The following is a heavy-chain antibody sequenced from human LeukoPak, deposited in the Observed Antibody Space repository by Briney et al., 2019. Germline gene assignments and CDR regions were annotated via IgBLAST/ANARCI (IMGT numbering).Heavy chain of an antibody. Sequence: PSETLSLTCAVYGGSFSGYYWSWIRQPPGKGLEWIGEINHSGSTNYNPSLKSRVTISVDTSKNQFSLKLSSVTAADTAVYYCARGHWNRNDASDIWGQGTMVTVSS. J-gene: IGHJ3*02. CDR2: INHSGST. D-gene: IGHD1-1*01. CDR3: ARGHWNRNDASDI. CDR1: GGSFSGYY. V-gene: IGHV4-34*01.